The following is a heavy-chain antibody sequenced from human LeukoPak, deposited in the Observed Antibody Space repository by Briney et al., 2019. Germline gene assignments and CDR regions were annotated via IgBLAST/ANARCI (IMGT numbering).Heavy chain of an antibody. J-gene: IGHJ4*02. Sequence: GGSLRLSCAASGFTFSSYSMNWVRQAPGKGLEWVSSISSSSSYIYYADSVKGRFTISRDNAKNSLYLQMNSLRAEDTAVYYCARDLLREYGDYVEYWGQGTLVTVSS. D-gene: IGHD4-17*01. V-gene: IGHV3-21*04. CDR1: GFTFSSYS. CDR2: ISSSSSYI. CDR3: ARDLLREYGDYVEY.